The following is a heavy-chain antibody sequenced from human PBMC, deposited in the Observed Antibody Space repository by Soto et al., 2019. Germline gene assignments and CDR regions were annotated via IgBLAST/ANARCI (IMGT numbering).Heavy chain of an antibody. V-gene: IGHV4-31*03. CDR2: IYYSGST. Sequence: QVQLQESGPGLVKPSQTLSLTCTVSGGSISSGGYYWSWIRQHTGQGLEWIGYIYYSGSTYYNPALQSRVTISVDTSNNQFSLKLSSVTAADTAVYYCARAMDDSSPFDYWGQGTLVTVSS. CDR1: GGSISSGGYY. D-gene: IGHD3-22*01. CDR3: ARAMDDSSPFDY. J-gene: IGHJ4*02.